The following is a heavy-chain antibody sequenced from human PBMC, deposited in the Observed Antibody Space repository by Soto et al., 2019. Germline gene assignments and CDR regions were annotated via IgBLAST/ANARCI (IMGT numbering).Heavy chain of an antibody. D-gene: IGHD3-10*01. CDR2: IDPSDSYT. CDR1: GYSFTSYW. J-gene: IGHJ4*02. CDR3: ARHHYYGSGSYYNPLDY. V-gene: IGHV5-10-1*01. Sequence: GESLKISCKGSGYSFTSYWISWVRQMPGKGLEWMGRIDPSDSYTNYSPSFQGHVTISADKSISTAYLQWSSLKASDTAMYYCARHHYYGSGSYYNPLDYWGQGTLVTVSS.